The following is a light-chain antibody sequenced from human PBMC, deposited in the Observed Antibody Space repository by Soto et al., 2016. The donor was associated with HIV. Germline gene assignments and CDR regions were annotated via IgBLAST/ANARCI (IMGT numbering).Light chain of an antibody. V-gene: IGKV1-39*01. CDR3: QQSSRTPRT. J-gene: IGKJ1*01. CDR1: QSINTY. CDR2: DAS. Sequence: DIQMTQSPSSLSLSIGDTVSITCRASQSINTYLNWYQQKPGRAPKLLISDASSLQSGVPLRFSGRGSGTDFTLTISSLQHEDLATYYCQQSSRTPRTFGQGTKVGN.